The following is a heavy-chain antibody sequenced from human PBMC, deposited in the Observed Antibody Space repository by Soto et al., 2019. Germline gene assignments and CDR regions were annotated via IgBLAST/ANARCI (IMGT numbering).Heavy chain of an antibody. D-gene: IGHD6-6*01. CDR2: ISYDGSNK. CDR1: GFTFSSYA. CDR3: ARDGDSTAKYSSSSGDY. V-gene: IGHV3-30-3*01. Sequence: QVQLVESGGGVVQPGRSLRLSCAASGFTFSSYAMHWVRQAPGKGLEWVAVISYDGSNKYYADSVKGRFTISRDNSKNTLYLQMNSLRAEDTAVYYCARDGDSTAKYSSSSGDYWGQGTLVTVSS. J-gene: IGHJ4*02.